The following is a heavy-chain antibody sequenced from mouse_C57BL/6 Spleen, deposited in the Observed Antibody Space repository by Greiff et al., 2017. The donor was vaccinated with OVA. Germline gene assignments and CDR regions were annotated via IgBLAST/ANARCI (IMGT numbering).Heavy chain of an antibody. D-gene: IGHD1-1*01. CDR3: ARSGYYGSSYVGY. CDR1: GYAFSSYW. J-gene: IGHJ2*01. CDR2: IYPGDGDT. V-gene: IGHV1-80*01. Sequence: QVQLQQSGAELVKPGASVKISCKASGYAFSSYWMHWVKQRPGKGLEWIGQIYPGDGDTNYNGKFKGKATLTADKSSSTAYMQLSSLTSEDSAVYFCARSGYYGSSYVGYWGQGTTLTVSS.